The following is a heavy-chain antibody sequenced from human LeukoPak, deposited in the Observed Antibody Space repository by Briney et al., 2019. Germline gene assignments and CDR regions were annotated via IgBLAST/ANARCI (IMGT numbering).Heavy chain of an antibody. V-gene: IGHV4-59*01. Sequence: GSLRLSCAASGFTFSSYAMSWVRQAPGKGLEWIGYIYYSGSTNYNPSLKSRVTISVDTSKNQFSLKLSSVTAADTAVYYCARGGRYCSGGSCYPDYWGQGTLVTVSS. CDR2: IYYSGST. J-gene: IGHJ4*02. D-gene: IGHD2-15*01. CDR3: ARGGRYCSGGSCYPDY. CDR1: GFTFSSYA.